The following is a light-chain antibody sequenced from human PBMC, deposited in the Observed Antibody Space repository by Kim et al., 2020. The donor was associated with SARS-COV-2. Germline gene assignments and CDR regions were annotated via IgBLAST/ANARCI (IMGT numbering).Light chain of an antibody. J-gene: IGKJ3*01. CDR2: DAS. CDR3: HQRSNWSPGA. CDR1: QSVSSY. Sequence: EIVLTQSPATLSLSPGERATLSCRASQSVSSYLAWYQQKPGQAPRLLIYDASNRATGIPARFSGSGSGTDFTLTISSLEPEDFAVYYCHQRSNWSPGAFGPGTKVDIK. V-gene: IGKV3-11*01.